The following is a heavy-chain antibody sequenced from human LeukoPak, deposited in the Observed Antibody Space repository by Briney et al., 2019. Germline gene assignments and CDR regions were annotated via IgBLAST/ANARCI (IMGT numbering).Heavy chain of an antibody. CDR1: QFTFSSYA. CDR2: ISGSGGST. CDR3: AKDLWFGKSRDLFDY. Sequence: QPGGSLRLSCVASQFTFSSYAMSWVRQAPGKGLEWVSAISGSGGSTYYADSVKGRFTISRDNSKNTLYLQMNSLRAEDTAVYYCAKDLWFGKSRDLFDYWGQGTLVTVSS. V-gene: IGHV3-23*01. D-gene: IGHD3-10*01. J-gene: IGHJ4*02.